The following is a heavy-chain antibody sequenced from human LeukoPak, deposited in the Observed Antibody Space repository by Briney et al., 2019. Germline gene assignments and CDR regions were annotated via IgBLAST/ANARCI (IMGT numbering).Heavy chain of an antibody. J-gene: IGHJ4*02. Sequence: SVKVSCKASGGTFSSYAISWVRQAPGQGLEWMGRIIPILGIANYAQKFQGRVTITADKSTSTAYMELSSLRSEDTAVYYCARDVPNCSSTSCSNYWGQGTLVTVSP. D-gene: IGHD2-2*01. CDR1: GGTFSSYA. V-gene: IGHV1-69*04. CDR2: IIPILGIA. CDR3: ARDVPNCSSTSCSNY.